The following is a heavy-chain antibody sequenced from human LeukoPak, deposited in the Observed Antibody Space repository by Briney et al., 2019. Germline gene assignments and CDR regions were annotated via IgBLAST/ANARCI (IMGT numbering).Heavy chain of an antibody. D-gene: IGHD3-10*01. CDR1: GFTFSSYA. J-gene: IGHJ4*02. CDR3: ARDARGFTMVRGTLDY. V-gene: IGHV3-30*04. Sequence: GGSLRLSCAASGFTFSSYAMHWVRQAPGKGLEWGADISYDGSNKYYADSVKGRFTISRDNSKNTLYLQMNSLRAEDTAVYYCARDARGFTMVRGTLDYWGQGTLVTVSS. CDR2: ISYDGSNK.